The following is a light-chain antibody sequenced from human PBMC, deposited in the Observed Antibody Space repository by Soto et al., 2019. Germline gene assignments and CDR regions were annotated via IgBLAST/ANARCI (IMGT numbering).Light chain of an antibody. CDR1: QSVFYSSNNKNY. Sequence: IVMTQSPDSLAVSLGERATINCKSSQSVFYSSNNKNYLAWYHQKPGQPPKLLIYWAATQESGVPDRFSGSGSGTDFTLTINNLQAEDVAIYYCQQFYTTPITFGQGTRLEIK. CDR2: WAA. J-gene: IGKJ5*01. CDR3: QQFYTTPIT. V-gene: IGKV4-1*01.